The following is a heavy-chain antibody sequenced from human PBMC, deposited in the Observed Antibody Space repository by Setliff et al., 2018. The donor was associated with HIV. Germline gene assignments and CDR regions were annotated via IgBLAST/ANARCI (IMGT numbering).Heavy chain of an antibody. CDR1: GGSINSDSHF. D-gene: IGHD6-6*01. CDR3: ARVPKTPIAAPYYYYMDV. V-gene: IGHV4-61*09. J-gene: IGHJ6*03. Sequence: PSETLSLTCTVSGGSINSDSHFWTWIRRPAGKALEWIGHVYRSGSTKYNPSLKSRVTMSVDTSKNEFSLKVSSVTASDTAMYYCARVPKTPIAAPYYYYMDVWGRGTTVTVSS. CDR2: VYRSGST.